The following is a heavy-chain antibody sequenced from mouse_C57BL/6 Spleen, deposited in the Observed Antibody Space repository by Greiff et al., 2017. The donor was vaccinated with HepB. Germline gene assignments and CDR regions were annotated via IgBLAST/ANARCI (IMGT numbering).Heavy chain of an antibody. V-gene: IGHV1-61*01. Sequence: QVQLQQTGAELVRPGSSVKLSCKASGYTFTSYWMDWVKQRPGQGLEWIGNIYPSDSETHYNQKFKDKATLTVDKSSSTADMQLSSLTSEDSAVYYCARWDYGSSYVGYWGQGTTLTVSS. CDR2: IYPSDSET. D-gene: IGHD1-1*01. CDR1: GYTFTSYW. CDR3: ARWDYGSSYVGY. J-gene: IGHJ2*01.